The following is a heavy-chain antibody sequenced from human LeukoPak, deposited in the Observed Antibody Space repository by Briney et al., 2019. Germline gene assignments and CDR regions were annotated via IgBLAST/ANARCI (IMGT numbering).Heavy chain of an antibody. CDR2: IYISGST. V-gene: IGHV4-61*02. J-gene: IGHJ5*02. CDR1: GHSISSGIYY. CDR3: TRDRGLHWFDP. Sequence: SETLSLTCSVSGHSISSGIYYWSWIRQSAGKGLEIIGRIYISGSTNYNPSLESRVTISVDTSKNQFSLRLTSVTAADTAVYYCTRDRGLHWFDPWGQGTLVTVSS. D-gene: IGHD2-15*01.